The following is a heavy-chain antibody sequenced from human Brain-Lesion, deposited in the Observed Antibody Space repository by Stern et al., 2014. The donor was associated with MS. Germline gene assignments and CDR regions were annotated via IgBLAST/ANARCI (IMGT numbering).Heavy chain of an antibody. CDR2: VFYTGST. CDR1: GGSITSSSYY. CDR3: VRPDIMGTIWN. V-gene: IGHV4-39*01. D-gene: IGHD1-26*01. Sequence: QVQLQESGPGLVKPSETLSLTCTVSGGSITSSSYYWGWIRQPPGRGLEYIGTVFYTGSTSYDPSHKARVPIPEATSKNKAALMLPSETAADTAVYYCVRPDIMGTIWNWGQGPLVTVSS. J-gene: IGHJ4*02.